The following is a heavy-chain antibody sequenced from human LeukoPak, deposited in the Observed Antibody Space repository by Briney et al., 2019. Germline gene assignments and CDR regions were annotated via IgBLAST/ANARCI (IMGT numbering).Heavy chain of an antibody. D-gene: IGHD2-2*01. V-gene: IGHV3-7*01. CDR1: GFTFSSYW. CDR2: IKQDGSEK. Sequence: GGSLRLSCADSGFTFSSYWMSWVRQAPGKGLEWVANIKQDGSEKYYVDSVKGRFTISRDNAKNSLYLQMNSLRAEDTAVYYCARDMVSTSCHWDWGQCTLVTVSS. J-gene: IGHJ1*01. CDR3: ARDMVSTSCHWD.